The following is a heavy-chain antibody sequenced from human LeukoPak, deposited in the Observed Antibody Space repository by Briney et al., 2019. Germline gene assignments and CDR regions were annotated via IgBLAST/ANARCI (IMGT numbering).Heavy chain of an antibody. V-gene: IGHV1-46*01. CDR2: INPSGGST. CDR1: GYVFTNYY. CDR3: ARDHGSAYYRAPRH. J-gene: IGHJ4*02. Sequence: ASVKVSCKASGYVFTNYYMHWVRQAPGQGLEWMGTINPSGGSTTYAQKFQGRVTMTRDTSTSTVYMELSSLRSEDTAVYYCARDHGSAYYRAPRHWGQGTLVTVSS. D-gene: IGHD3-10*01.